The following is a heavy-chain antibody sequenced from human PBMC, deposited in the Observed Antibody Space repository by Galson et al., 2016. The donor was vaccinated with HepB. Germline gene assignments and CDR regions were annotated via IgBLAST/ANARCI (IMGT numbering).Heavy chain of an antibody. Sequence: SLRLSCAASGFTFSGYAMAWVRQAPGKGLEWVSGMSDSDDIYYAPTVKGRFTISRDNSKNPVYLQLTSLRAEDTAVYYCAKDKRGHSSAWYWYFDYWGPGTLVSVSS. D-gene: IGHD6-13*01. J-gene: IGHJ4*02. CDR3: AKDKRGHSSAWYWYFDY. CDR1: GFTFSGYA. CDR2: MSDSDDI. V-gene: IGHV3-23*01.